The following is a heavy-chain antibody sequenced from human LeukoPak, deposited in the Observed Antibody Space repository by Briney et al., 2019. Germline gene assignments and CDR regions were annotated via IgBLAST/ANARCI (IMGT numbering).Heavy chain of an antibody. D-gene: IGHD3-22*01. CDR1: RGTFSSYA. Sequence: ASVKVSCKASRGTFSSYAINWVRQAPGQGLEWMGWISAYNGNTNYAQKLQGRVTMTTDTSTSTAYMELRSLRSDDTAVYYCARNNYYDSSGYYYFDYWGQGTLVTVSS. CDR2: ISAYNGNT. J-gene: IGHJ4*02. CDR3: ARNNYYDSSGYYYFDY. V-gene: IGHV1-18*01.